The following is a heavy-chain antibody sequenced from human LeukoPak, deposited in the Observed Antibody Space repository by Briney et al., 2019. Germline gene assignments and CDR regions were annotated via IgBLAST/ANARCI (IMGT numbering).Heavy chain of an antibody. J-gene: IGHJ2*01. V-gene: IGHV3-64*04. D-gene: IGHD3-10*01. CDR3: AKDSGVIAGHWYFDL. CDR1: GFTFSTYA. Sequence: GGSLRLSCSASGFTFSTYAMHWARQAPGKGLEYVSAISADGYATYYADSVKGRFTISRDNSKNTLYLQVSSLRDEDTAVYYCAKDSGVIAGHWYFDLWGRGTLVSVSS. CDR2: ISADGYAT.